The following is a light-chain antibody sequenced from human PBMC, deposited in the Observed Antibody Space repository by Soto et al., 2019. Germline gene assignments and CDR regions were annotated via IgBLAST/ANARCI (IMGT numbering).Light chain of an antibody. J-gene: IGLJ3*02. CDR2: EGS. Sequence: QSALTQHAPVSGSPGQSITISCTGTSSDVGSYNLVSWYQQHPGKAPKLMIYEGSKRPSGVSNRFSGSKSGNTASLTISGLQAEDEADYYCCSYAGSTTWVFGGGTKVTVL. V-gene: IGLV2-23*01. CDR3: CSYAGSTTWV. CDR1: SSDVGSYNL.